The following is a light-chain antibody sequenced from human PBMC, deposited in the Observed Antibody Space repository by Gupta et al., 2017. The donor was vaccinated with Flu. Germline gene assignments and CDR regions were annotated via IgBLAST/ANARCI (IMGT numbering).Light chain of an antibody. CDR3: GTWDSSLSAWV. J-gene: IGLJ3*02. V-gene: IGLV1-51*02. CDR2: ENN. CDR1: SSNIENNY. Sequence: SSSNIENNYVSWYQQLPGTAPPLLIYENNRRPSGIPDRFAGSKSDTSATLGITGLQTGDEADYYGGTWDSSLSAWVFGGGTKLTVL.